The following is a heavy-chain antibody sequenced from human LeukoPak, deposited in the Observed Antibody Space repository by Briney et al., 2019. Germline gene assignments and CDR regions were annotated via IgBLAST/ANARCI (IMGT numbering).Heavy chain of an antibody. CDR2: ISYDGSNK. D-gene: IGHD3-22*01. CDR1: GFTFSSYA. J-gene: IGHJ4*02. CDR3: ASPDYYDSTSGDY. V-gene: IGHV3-30-3*01. Sequence: GGSLRLSCAASGFTFSSYAMHWVRQAPGKGLEWVAVISYDGSNKYYADSVKGRFTISRDNSKNTLYLQMNSPRAEDTAVYYCASPDYYDSTSGDYWGQGTLVTVSS.